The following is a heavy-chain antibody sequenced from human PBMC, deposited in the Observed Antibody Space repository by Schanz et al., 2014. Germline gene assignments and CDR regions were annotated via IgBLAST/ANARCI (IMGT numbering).Heavy chain of an antibody. V-gene: IGHV1-2*06. CDR3: ARVLYFGPGIAYYGVDV. CDR1: RYDFRDYY. J-gene: IGHJ6*02. Sequence: QAQLVQSGAEVKRSGASVKISCKASRYDFRDYYVQWVRQAPGYGLEWVGRMNPKNGATIYAQKFQGRVFMTRDMFTSTAYMEVRSLRHDDTALYYCARVLYFGPGIAYYGVDVWGQGTAVSVS. D-gene: IGHD3-10*01. CDR2: MNPKNGAT.